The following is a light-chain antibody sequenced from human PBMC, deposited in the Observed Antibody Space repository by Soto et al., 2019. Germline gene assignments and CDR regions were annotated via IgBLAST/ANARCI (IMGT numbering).Light chain of an antibody. CDR3: CSYAGTFTFV. Sequence: QSVLTQPASVSGSPGQSIAISCTGTSSDVGGYNYVSWYQQLPGKAPKLMIYDVTKRPSGVPDRFSGSKSGNTASLTISGLQTEDEADYYCCSYAGTFTFVFGPGTKV. J-gene: IGLJ1*01. CDR1: SSDVGGYNY. CDR2: DVT. V-gene: IGLV2-11*01.